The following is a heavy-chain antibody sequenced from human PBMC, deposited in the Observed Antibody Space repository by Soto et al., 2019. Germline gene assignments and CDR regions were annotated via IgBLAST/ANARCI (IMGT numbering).Heavy chain of an antibody. J-gene: IGHJ3*01. CDR1: GITLSSFV. D-gene: IGHD1-20*01. Sequence: SLRLSCAASGITLSSFVMNWVRQAPGKGLEWVSTVSPGGDVSHYTDSVKGRFTISSDSCRRTLHLQMDSLRAEDAAVYFCVRRAITATTNWGAFDVWGRRRVVNVSS. V-gene: IGHV3-23*01. CDR3: VRRAITATTNWGAFDV. CDR2: VSPGGDVS.